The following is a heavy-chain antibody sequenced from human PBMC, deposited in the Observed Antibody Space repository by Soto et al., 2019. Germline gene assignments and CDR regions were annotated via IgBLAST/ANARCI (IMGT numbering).Heavy chain of an antibody. V-gene: IGHV3-7*03. CDR1: GFTFITSF. Sequence: GGSLRHSCVASGFTFITSFMGWVRQAPGKGLEWVANINQDGGGTYYVASVEGRFTISRDNAKDSLYLQMNSLRGEDTAVYYCARYFRGSGRYFFDYWGQGTLVTVSS. CDR2: INQDGGGT. D-gene: IGHD6-19*01. CDR3: ARYFRGSGRYFFDY. J-gene: IGHJ4*02.